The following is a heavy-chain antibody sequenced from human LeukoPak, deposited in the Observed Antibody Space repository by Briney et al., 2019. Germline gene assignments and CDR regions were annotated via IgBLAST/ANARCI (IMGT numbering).Heavy chain of an antibody. D-gene: IGHD4-17*01. V-gene: IGHV3-73*01. CDR1: GFTFSGSA. CDR2: IRSNANSYAT. Sequence: GGSLRLSCAASGFTFSGSAMHWVRQASGKGLEWFGRIRSNANSYATAYAASVKGRFTISRDDSKNTAYLQMNSLKTEDTAVYYCTRQARSYFYGDDWYFDLWGRGTLVTVSS. J-gene: IGHJ2*01. CDR3: TRQARSYFYGDDWYFDL.